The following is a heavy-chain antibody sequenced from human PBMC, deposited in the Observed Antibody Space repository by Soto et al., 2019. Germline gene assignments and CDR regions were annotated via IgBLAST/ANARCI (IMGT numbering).Heavy chain of an antibody. CDR2: IYPGDSDT. J-gene: IGHJ6*03. D-gene: IGHD3-10*01. CDR1: GYSFTSYW. V-gene: IGHV5-51*01. Sequence: GESLKISCKGSGYSFTSYWIGWVRQMPGKGLEWMGIIYPGDSDTRYSPSFQGQVTISADKSISTAYLQWSSLKASDTAMYYCARHVGSGSSAPPNYYYMDVWGKGTTVTVSS. CDR3: ARHVGSGSSAPPNYYYMDV.